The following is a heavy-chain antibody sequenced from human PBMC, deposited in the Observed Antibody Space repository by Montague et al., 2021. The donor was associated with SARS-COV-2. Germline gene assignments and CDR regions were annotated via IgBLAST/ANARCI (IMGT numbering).Heavy chain of an antibody. D-gene: IGHD3-3*01. V-gene: IGHV3-23*01. Sequence: SLRLSCAASGFTFSSYAMSWVRQAPGKGLEWVSAISGSGGSTYYXXSLKGRFTISRDNSKNTLYLQMNSLRAEDTAVYCCAKDPHYDFWSGYYLDYWGQGTLVTVSS. CDR1: GFTFSSYA. CDR2: ISGSGGST. J-gene: IGHJ4*02. CDR3: AKDPHYDFWSGYYLDY.